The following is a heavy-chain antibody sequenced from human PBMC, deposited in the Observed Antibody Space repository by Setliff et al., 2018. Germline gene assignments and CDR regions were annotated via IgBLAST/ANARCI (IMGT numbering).Heavy chain of an antibody. CDR2: ISPYNGKT. CDR1: GYTFIDYG. V-gene: IGHV1-18*01. Sequence: VKVSCKASGYTFIDYGVSWVRQAPGQGLEWVGWISPYNGKTYLAPNFQDRVTLNADTSTTTAYLQLTNLRSDDTAIYFCSRLVRFCTRTSCQRLSGDEYWGQGALVTVSS. CDR3: SRLVRFCTRTSCQRLSGDEY. J-gene: IGHJ4*02. D-gene: IGHD2-2*01.